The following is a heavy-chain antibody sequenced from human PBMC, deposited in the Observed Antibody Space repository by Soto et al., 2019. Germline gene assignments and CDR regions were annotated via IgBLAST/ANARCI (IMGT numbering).Heavy chain of an antibody. CDR2: IYWNGIE. Sequence: QITLRESGPALVKPTQTLTLTCTFSGFSLSTSGEAVGWIRQPPGKGLEWLALIYWNGIERYSPSLKNRLSITKDTSKNNVVLTMINMDPVDTATYYCAHGDPLDFHYWGQGTLVTVSS. V-gene: IGHV2-5*01. CDR3: AHGDPLDFHY. J-gene: IGHJ4*02. CDR1: GFSLSTSGEA. D-gene: IGHD3-10*01.